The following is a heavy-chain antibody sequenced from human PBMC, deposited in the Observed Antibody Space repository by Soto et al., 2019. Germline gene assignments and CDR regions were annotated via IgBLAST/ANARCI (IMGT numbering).Heavy chain of an antibody. V-gene: IGHV1-3*04. CDR2: INTGNGNT. D-gene: IGHD3-3*01. CDR1: GYNFTTYA. CDR3: ARGERLYFNYYGMDV. J-gene: IGHJ6*02. Sequence: ASVKVSCKASGYNFTTYAMIWVLQAPGQRLEWMGWINTGNGNTKYSPKFQGRVTITRDTSASTAYMELSSLKSEDTAVYYCARGERLYFNYYGMDVWGQGSTVTVSS.